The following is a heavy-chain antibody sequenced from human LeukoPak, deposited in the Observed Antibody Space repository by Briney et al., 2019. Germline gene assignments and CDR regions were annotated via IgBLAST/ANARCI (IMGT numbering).Heavy chain of an antibody. Sequence: SETLSLTCTVSGGSISSYYWSWIRQPAGKGLEWIGRIYTSGSTKYDPSLKSRVTMSVDTSKNQFSLKLSSVTAADTAVYYCARESESTYYYDSSGYYFDYWGQGTLVTVSS. V-gene: IGHV4-4*07. CDR3: ARESESTYYYDSSGYYFDY. J-gene: IGHJ4*02. CDR2: IYTSGST. CDR1: GGSISSYY. D-gene: IGHD3-22*01.